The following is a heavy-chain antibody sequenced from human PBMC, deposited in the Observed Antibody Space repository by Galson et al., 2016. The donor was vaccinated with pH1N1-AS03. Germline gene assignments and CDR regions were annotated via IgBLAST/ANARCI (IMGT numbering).Heavy chain of an antibody. V-gene: IGHV3-23*01. CDR1: GFTLNSYA. CDR3: AKTPYGDYEGAYFDY. D-gene: IGHD4-17*01. CDR2: ISGSGGST. Sequence: SLRLSCATSGFTLNSYAMTWVRQAPGKGLEWVSTISGSGGSTYYADSVKGRFTISRDNSKNTLYLQMNSLRADDTAVYYCAKTPYGDYEGAYFDYWGQGTLVTVSS. J-gene: IGHJ4*02.